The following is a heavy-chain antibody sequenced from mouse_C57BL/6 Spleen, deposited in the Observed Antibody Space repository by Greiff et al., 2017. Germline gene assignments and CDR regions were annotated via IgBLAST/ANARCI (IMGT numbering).Heavy chain of an antibody. J-gene: IGHJ1*03. CDR3: ARGGYYYGSSYEYFDV. Sequence: EVQRVESGGGLVKPGGSLKLSCAASGFTFSDYGMHWVRQAPEKGLEWVAYISSGSSTIYYADPVKGRFTISRDNAKNTLFLQMTSLRSEDTAMSYCARGGYYYGSSYEYFDVWGTGTTVTVSS. D-gene: IGHD1-1*01. V-gene: IGHV5-17*01. CDR2: ISSGSSTI. CDR1: GFTFSDYG.